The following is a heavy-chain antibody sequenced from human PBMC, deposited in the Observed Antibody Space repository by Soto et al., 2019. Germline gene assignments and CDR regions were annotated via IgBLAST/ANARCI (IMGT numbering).Heavy chain of an antibody. CDR1: GFIFSSYE. CDR2: ISSSGDSS. V-gene: IGHV3-48*03. D-gene: IGHD2-2*01. Sequence: GGSLRLSCAASGFIFSSYEMNWVRQAPGKTLEWVSYISSSGDSSYYADSVKGRFTISRDNARKSLYLQMNSLRAEDTAVYYCARVYCSTTTCHVQAFDSWGQGTLVTVSS. CDR3: ARVYCSTTTCHVQAFDS. J-gene: IGHJ4*02.